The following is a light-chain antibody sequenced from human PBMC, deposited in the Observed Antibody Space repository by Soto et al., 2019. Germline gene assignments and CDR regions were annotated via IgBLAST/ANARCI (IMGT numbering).Light chain of an antibody. CDR2: NNN. CDR3: AAWDDRLNGWV. CDR1: SSNIGSNS. V-gene: IGLV1-44*01. J-gene: IGLJ3*02. Sequence: QSVLTQPPSVSGTPGQRVTISCSGSSSNIGSNSVSWYQQLPGTAPKLLIFNNNQRPSGVPDRFSDSQSGSSASLAISGLQSEDEADYSCAAWDDRLNGWVFGGGTQLTVL.